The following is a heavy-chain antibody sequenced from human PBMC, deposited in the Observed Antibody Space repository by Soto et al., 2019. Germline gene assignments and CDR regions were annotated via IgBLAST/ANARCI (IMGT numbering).Heavy chain of an antibody. CDR1: GYTFINYG. J-gene: IGHJ4*02. V-gene: IGHV1-18*01. Sequence: QVQLVQSGAEVKKPGASVKVSCKTSGYTFINYGFSWVRQAPGHGLEWMGWISVYNDNAHYAQKFQGRVTMTTDTSTSTAYMELRSLTSDDTAVYYCSLEKYHDYVGGAFDYWGQGTLVTVSS. D-gene: IGHD2-2*01. CDR3: SLEKYHDYVGGAFDY. CDR2: ISVYNDNA.